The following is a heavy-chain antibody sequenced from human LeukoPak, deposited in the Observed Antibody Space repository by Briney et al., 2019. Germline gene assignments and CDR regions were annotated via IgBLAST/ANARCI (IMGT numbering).Heavy chain of an antibody. CDR1: GGSISSYY. CDR3: ARRVYGDYFDY. CDR2: IYYSGST. V-gene: IGHV4-59*08. D-gene: IGHD4-17*01. J-gene: IGHJ4*02. Sequence: SETLSLTCTVSGGSISSYYWSWIRQPPGKGLEWIGYIYYSGSTNYNPSLKSRVTISVDTSKNQFSLKLSSVTAADTAVYYCARRVYGDYFDYWRQGTLVTVSS.